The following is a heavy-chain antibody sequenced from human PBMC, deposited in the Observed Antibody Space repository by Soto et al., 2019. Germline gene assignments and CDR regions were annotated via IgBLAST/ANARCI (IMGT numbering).Heavy chain of an antibody. J-gene: IGHJ5*02. D-gene: IGHD3-10*01. Sequence: ASVKVSCKASGYTFTSYDINWVRQATGQGLEWMGWMNPNSGNTGYAQKFQGRVTMTRNTSISTAYMELSSLRSEDTAVYYCARGRCNYYGSGSPGGWFDPWDQGTLVTVSS. V-gene: IGHV1-8*01. CDR2: MNPNSGNT. CDR1: GYTFTSYD. CDR3: ARGRCNYYGSGSPGGWFDP.